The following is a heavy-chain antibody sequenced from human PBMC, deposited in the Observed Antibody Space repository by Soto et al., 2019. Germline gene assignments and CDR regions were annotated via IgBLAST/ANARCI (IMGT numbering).Heavy chain of an antibody. V-gene: IGHV3-23*01. CDR2: ISGGGGST. D-gene: IGHD5-18*01. CDR3: AKVAAMITGNLDY. CDR1: RFTFPNYA. J-gene: IGHJ4*02. Sequence: EVQLLESGGGLVQPGGSLRLSCAASRFTFPNYAMTWVRQAPGKGLEWVSTISGGGGSTYYADSVKGRFTISRDNSKNTVNLQMNSLRAEDTAVYYCAKVAAMITGNLDYWGQGTLVTVSS.